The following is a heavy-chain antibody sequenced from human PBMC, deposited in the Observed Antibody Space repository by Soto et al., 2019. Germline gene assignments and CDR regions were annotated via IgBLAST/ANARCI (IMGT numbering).Heavy chain of an antibody. J-gene: IGHJ4*02. V-gene: IGHV1-69*01. D-gene: IGHD1-20*01. CDR2: IIPIFGTA. CDR3: AREDKLTVLRAPLEY. Sequence: QVQLVQSGAEVKKPGSSVKVSCKASGGTFSSYAISWVRQAPGQGLEWMGGIIPIFGTANYAQKFQGRVTITADESTSTAYMELSSQRSEDTAVYYCAREDKLTVLRAPLEYWGQGTLVTVSS. CDR1: GGTFSSYA.